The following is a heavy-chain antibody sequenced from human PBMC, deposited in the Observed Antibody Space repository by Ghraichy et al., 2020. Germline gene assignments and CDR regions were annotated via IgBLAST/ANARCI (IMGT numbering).Heavy chain of an antibody. CDR1: GGSISGYY. V-gene: IGHV4-59*01. J-gene: IGHJ2*01. CDR2: IYYSGST. Sequence: ETLSLTCTVSGGSISGYYWSWIRQPPGKGLEWLGYIYYSGSTNYNPSLKSRVTISVDTSKNQFSLKLSSVTAADTAVYYCARSGSWYFDLWGRGTLVSVSS. CDR3: ARSGSWYFDL. D-gene: IGHD1-26*01.